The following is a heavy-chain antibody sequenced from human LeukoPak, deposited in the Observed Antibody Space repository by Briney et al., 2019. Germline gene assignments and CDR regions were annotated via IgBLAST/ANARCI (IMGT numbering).Heavy chain of an antibody. Sequence: SETLSLTCTVSGGPISSSGHYCVWIRRPPGEGLEWIGGIHYSGTTYYDTSLKSRMTMSVDTSKNQFSLKLTSLTAADTAVYYCVRYSLETHSFDIWGQGTLVTVSS. V-gene: IGHV4-39*01. J-gene: IGHJ4*02. D-gene: IGHD1-26*01. CDR1: GGPISSSGHY. CDR3: VRYSLETHSFDI. CDR2: IHYSGTT.